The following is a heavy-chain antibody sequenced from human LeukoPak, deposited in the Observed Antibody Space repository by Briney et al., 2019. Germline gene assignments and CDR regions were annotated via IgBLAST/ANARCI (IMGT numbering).Heavy chain of an antibody. CDR3: ARAVVEVVAATARGYYYGMDV. D-gene: IGHD2-15*01. V-gene: IGHV3-48*03. J-gene: IGHJ6*02. CDR1: GFTFSSYE. CDR2: ISSSGSTI. Sequence: GGSLRLSCAAPGFTFSSYEMNWVRQAPGKGLEWVSYISSSGSTIYYADSVKGRFAISRDNAKNSLYLQMNSLRAEDTAVYYCARAVVEVVAATARGYYYGMDVWGQGTTVTVSS.